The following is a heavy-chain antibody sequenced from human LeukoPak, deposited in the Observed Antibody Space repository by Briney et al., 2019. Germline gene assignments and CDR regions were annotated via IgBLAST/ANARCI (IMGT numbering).Heavy chain of an antibody. CDR3: ARQTGSGLFTLP. J-gene: IGHJ4*02. Sequence: PSETLSLTCTVSGVSISSSNSYWGWIRQPPGKGLEWIGSIYYTGNTYYNASLKSRVTISIDTSDNQISLRLISVTATDTAMYYCARQTGSGLFTLPGGQGTLVTVSS. CDR2: IYYTGNT. D-gene: IGHD3/OR15-3a*01. CDR1: GVSISSSNSY. V-gene: IGHV4-39*01.